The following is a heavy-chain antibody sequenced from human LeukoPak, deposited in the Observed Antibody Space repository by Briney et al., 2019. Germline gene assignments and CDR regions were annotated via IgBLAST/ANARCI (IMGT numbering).Heavy chain of an antibody. V-gene: IGHV1-2*02. CDR2: INPNSGGT. Sequence: ASVKVSCKTSGFTFTDYYMVWVRQAPGQGLEWMGWINPNSGGTNYAQKFQGRVTMTRDTSISTAYMELSRLRSDDTAVYYCARPSEDYYYDSSGYYFSYWGQGTLVTVSS. J-gene: IGHJ4*02. D-gene: IGHD3-22*01. CDR1: GFTFTDYY. CDR3: ARPSEDYYYDSSGYYFSY.